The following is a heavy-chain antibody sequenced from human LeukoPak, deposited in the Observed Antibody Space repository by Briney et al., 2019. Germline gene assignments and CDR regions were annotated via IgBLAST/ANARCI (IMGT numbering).Heavy chain of an antibody. V-gene: IGHV4-34*01. Sequence: SETLSLTCAVYGGSFRGYYWSWIRQPPGKGLEWIGEINHSGSTNYNPSPKSRVTISVDTSKNQFSLKLSSVTAADTAVYYCARAYYDILTGSPIDYWGQGTLVTVSS. J-gene: IGHJ4*02. D-gene: IGHD3-9*01. CDR1: GGSFRGYY. CDR3: ARAYYDILTGSPIDY. CDR2: INHSGST.